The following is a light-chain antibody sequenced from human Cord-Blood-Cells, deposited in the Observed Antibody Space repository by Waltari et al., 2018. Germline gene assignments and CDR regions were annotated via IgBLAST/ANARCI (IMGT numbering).Light chain of an antibody. CDR2: EVS. V-gene: IGLV2-8*01. Sequence: QSALTQPPSASGSPGQSVTISCTGTSSDVGGYNYVSWYQQHPGKAPKLMIYEVSKRPSGVPERFSGSNSGNTASLTVSWRQAEDEADYYCSSYAGSNNVVFGGGTKLTVL. CDR3: SSYAGSNNVV. J-gene: IGLJ2*01. CDR1: SSDVGGYNY.